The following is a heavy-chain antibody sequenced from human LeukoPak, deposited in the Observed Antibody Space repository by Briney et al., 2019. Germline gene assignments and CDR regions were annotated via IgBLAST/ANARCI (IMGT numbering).Heavy chain of an antibody. Sequence: ASETVSSKASGFTFTSYAVQWVRQARGQRLEWIGWIVVGSGNTKYAQKFQERVTITREKSTSTSYMELSRLRSEDTAVYYCARAGMYNWNDEGNDAFDIWGQGTMVTVSS. CDR1: GFTFTSYA. D-gene: IGHD1-1*01. J-gene: IGHJ3*02. CDR2: IVVGSGNT. CDR3: ARAGMYNWNDEGNDAFDI. V-gene: IGHV1-58*01.